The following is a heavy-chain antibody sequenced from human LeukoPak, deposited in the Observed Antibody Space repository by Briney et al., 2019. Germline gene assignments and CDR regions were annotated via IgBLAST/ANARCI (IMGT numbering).Heavy chain of an antibody. J-gene: IGHJ4*02. CDR3: ARDLVAAAGGYFDY. Sequence: SETLSLTCTVPGGSISSSSYYWGWIRQPPGKGLEWIGSIYYSGSTYYNPSLKSRVTISVDTSKNQFSLKLSSVTAADTAVYYCARDLVAAAGGYFDYWGQGTLVTVSS. D-gene: IGHD6-13*01. V-gene: IGHV4-39*02. CDR1: GGSISSSSYY. CDR2: IYYSGST.